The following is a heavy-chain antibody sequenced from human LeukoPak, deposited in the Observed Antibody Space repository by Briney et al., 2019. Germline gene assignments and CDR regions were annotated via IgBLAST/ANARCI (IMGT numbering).Heavy chain of an antibody. V-gene: IGHV5-51*01. CDR2: IYPGNSDT. Sequence: GESLKISCKGSGYSFINHWIGWVRQMPGTGLEWMGSIYPGNSDTRYSPSFQGQVTISADSSSNTAYLQWSSLKASDTAMYYCARSYGYSFDYWGQGTLVTVSS. D-gene: IGHD5-18*01. CDR1: GYSFINHW. CDR3: ARSYGYSFDY. J-gene: IGHJ4*02.